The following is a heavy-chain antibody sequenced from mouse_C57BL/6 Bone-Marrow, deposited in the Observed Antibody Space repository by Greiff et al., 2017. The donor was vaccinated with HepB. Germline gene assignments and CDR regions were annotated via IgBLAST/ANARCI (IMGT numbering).Heavy chain of an antibody. CDR2: ISYDGSN. J-gene: IGHJ3*01. D-gene: IGHD2-5*01. CDR1: GYSITSGYY. V-gene: IGHV3-6*01. Sequence: EVQLKESGPGLVKPSQSLSLTCSVTGYSITSGYYWNWIRQFPGNKLEWMGYISYDGSNNYNPSLKNRISITRDTSKNQFFLKLNSVTTEDTATYYCARGGYSNYLAWFAYWGQGTLVTVSA. CDR3: ARGGYSNYLAWFAY.